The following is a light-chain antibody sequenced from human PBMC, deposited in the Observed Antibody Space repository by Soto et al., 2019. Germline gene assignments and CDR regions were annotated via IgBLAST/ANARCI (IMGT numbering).Light chain of an antibody. J-gene: IGLJ2*01. CDR3: CSYAGGYNLV. CDR2: DVT. CDR1: SSDVGAYNY. V-gene: IGLV2-11*01. Sequence: QSVLTQPRSVSGSPGQSVTISCTGTSSDVGAYNYVSWYQLHPGKAPKLMIYDVTKRPSGVPDRFSGSKSGNTASLTISGLQADDEADYYCCSYAGGYNLVFGGGTKVTVL.